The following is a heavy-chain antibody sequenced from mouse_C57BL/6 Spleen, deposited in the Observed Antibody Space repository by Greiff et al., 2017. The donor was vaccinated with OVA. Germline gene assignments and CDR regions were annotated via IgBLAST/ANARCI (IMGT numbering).Heavy chain of an antibody. V-gene: IGHV1-26*01. CDR2: INPNNGGT. Sequence: EVKLQQSGPELVKPGASVKISCKASGYTFTDYYMNWVKQSHGKSLEWIGDINPNNGGTSYNQKFKGKATLTVDKSSSTAYMELRSLTSEDSAVYYCARHSSGYGYAMDYWGQGTSVTVSS. CDR3: ARHSSGYGYAMDY. CDR1: GYTFTDYY. J-gene: IGHJ4*01. D-gene: IGHD3-2*02.